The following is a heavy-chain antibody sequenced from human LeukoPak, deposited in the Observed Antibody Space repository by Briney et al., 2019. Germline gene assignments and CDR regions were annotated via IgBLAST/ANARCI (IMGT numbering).Heavy chain of an antibody. CDR3: ARKSASGNYPLDY. CDR1: GFTFSSYG. D-gene: IGHD3-10*01. CDR2: ISGSGGST. Sequence: GGSLRLSCAASGFTFSSYGMSWVRQAPGKGLEWVSAISGSGGSTYYADSVKGRFTISRDNAKNTVFLQMSSLRAEDTALYYCARKSASGNYPLDYWGQGTLVTVSS. V-gene: IGHV3-23*01. J-gene: IGHJ4*02.